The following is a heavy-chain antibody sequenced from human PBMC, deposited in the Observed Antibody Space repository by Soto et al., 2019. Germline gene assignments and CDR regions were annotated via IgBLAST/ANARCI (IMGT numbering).Heavy chain of an antibody. CDR1: GGSISSYY. CDR2: IYYSGST. V-gene: IGHV4-59*01. J-gene: IGHJ5*02. CDR3: ARGPSGRYFDWPYLGWFDP. Sequence: NPSETLSLTCTVSGGSISSYYWSWIRQPPGKGLEWIGYIYYSGSTNYNPSLKSRVTISVDTSKNQFSLKLSSVTAADTAVYYCARGPSGRYFDWPYLGWFDPWGQGTLVTVS. D-gene: IGHD3-9*01.